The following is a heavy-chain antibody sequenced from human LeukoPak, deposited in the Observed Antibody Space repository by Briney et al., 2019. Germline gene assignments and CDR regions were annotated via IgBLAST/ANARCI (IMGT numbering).Heavy chain of an antibody. J-gene: IGHJ4*02. CDR1: GFTVSSNY. V-gene: IGHV3-66*01. CDR2: IYSGGST. CDR3: ARGPSGYHST. Sequence: GGSLRLSCAASGFTVSSNYMSWVRQPPGKGLEWVSLIYSGGSTYYADSVKGRFTISRDNSKNTLYLQMNSLRAEDTAVYYCARGPSGYHSTGGQGTLVTVSS. D-gene: IGHD5-12*01.